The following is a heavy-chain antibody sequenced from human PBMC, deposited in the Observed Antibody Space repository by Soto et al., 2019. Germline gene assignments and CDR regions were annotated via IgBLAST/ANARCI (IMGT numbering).Heavy chain of an antibody. V-gene: IGHV3-9*01. CDR2: ISPNSGSI. CDR1: GFTFNDYS. CDR3: AKVDPSSDFWSGYLDY. J-gene: IGHJ4*02. Sequence: PGGSLRLSCAASGFTFNDYSMHWVRQAPGKGLEWVSGISPNSGSIDYADSVKGRFTISRDNAKNSLYLQMNSLRVEDTAFYYCAKVDPSSDFWSGYLDYWGQGALVTVSS. D-gene: IGHD3-3*01.